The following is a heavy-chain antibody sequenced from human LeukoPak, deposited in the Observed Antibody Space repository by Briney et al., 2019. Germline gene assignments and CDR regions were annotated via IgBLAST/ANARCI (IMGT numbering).Heavy chain of an antibody. Sequence: PGGSLRLSCAASGFTFSSYSINWVRQAPGKGLEGVSYISSSSTIYYADSVQDRFTISRDNTNNSLYLQMNSLRAEDTAVYYCAPGRDGYNEGFDYWGQGTLVTVSS. CDR1: GFTFSSYS. CDR3: APGRDGYNEGFDY. V-gene: IGHV3-48*01. D-gene: IGHD5-24*01. CDR2: ISSSSTI. J-gene: IGHJ4*02.